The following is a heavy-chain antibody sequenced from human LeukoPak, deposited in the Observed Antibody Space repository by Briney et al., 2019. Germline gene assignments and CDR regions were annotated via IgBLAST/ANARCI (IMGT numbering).Heavy chain of an antibody. CDR2: INWNGGST. V-gene: IGHV3-20*04. CDR1: GFSFSNAW. J-gene: IGHJ4*02. D-gene: IGHD3-16*02. CDR3: ARGDYRQFDY. Sequence: GGSLRLSCAASGFSFSNAWMTWVRQAPGKGLEWVSGINWNGGSTGYADSVKGRFTISRDNAKNSLYLQMNSLRAEDTALYYCARGDYRQFDYWGQGTLVTVSS.